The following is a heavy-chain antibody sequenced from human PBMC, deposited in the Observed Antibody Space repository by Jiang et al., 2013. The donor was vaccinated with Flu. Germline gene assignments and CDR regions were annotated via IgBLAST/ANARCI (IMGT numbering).Heavy chain of an antibody. V-gene: IGHV4-30-4*01. CDR1: GGSISSGDYY. CDR2: IYYSGST. CDR3: ARAQKARDYDFWSGYLGGSPYFDY. J-gene: IGHJ4*02. D-gene: IGHD3-3*01. Sequence: GLVKPSQTLSLTCTVSGGSISSGDYYWSWIRQPPRKGLEWIGYIYYSGSTYYNPSLKSRVTISVDTSKNQFSLKLSSVTAADTAVYYCARAQKARDYDFWSGYLGGSPYFDYWGQGTLVTVSS.